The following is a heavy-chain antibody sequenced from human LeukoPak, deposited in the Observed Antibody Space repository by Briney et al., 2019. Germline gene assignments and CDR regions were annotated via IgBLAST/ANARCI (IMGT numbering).Heavy chain of an antibody. Sequence: RTGGSLRLSCAASGFTFSSYGMSWVRQAPGKGLEWVSGISGSGGGTYYADSVKGRFTISRDNSKNTVYLQVNSLRAEDTAVYYCAKQNRLNDAFDVWGQGTMVTVSS. D-gene: IGHD1-14*01. CDR3: AKQNRLNDAFDV. V-gene: IGHV3-23*01. CDR1: GFTFSSYG. J-gene: IGHJ3*01. CDR2: ISGSGGGT.